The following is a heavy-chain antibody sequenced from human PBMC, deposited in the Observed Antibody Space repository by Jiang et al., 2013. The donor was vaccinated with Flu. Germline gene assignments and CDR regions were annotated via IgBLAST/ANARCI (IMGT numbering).Heavy chain of an antibody. Sequence: EWMEGVIPIFGTANYAQKFQGRVTITADESTSTAYMELSSLRSEDTAVYYCARVIVVVPAAIRDYYGMDVWGQGTTVTVSS. V-gene: IGHV1-69*01. D-gene: IGHD2-2*02. CDR2: VIPIFGTA. J-gene: IGHJ6*02. CDR3: ARVIVVVPAAIRDYYGMDV.